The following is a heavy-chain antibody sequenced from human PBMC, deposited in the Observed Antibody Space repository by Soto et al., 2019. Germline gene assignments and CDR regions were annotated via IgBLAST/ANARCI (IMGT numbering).Heavy chain of an antibody. CDR1: GFTFSNAW. CDR3: TTHSYSSFDY. D-gene: IGHD6-13*01. V-gene: IGHV3-15*01. CDR2: IKSKTDGGTT. Sequence: GESLKISCAASGFTFSNAWMSWVRQAPGKGLEWVGRIKSKTDGGTTDYAAPVKGRFTISRDDSKNTLYLQMNSLKTDDTAVYYCTTHSYSSFDYWGQGTLVTVSS. J-gene: IGHJ4*02.